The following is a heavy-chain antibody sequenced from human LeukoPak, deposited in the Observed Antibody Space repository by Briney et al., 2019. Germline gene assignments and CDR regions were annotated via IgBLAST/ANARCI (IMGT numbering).Heavy chain of an antibody. J-gene: IGHJ1*01. CDR3: ARVPGYDKFGRGYFQH. D-gene: IGHD3-22*01. CDR2: ISAYNGNT. V-gene: IGHV1-18*01. CDR1: GYTFTSYG. Sequence: ASVKVSCKXSGYTFTSYGISWVRQAPGQGLEWMGWISAYNGNTNYSQKLQGRVTMTTDTSTSTAYMELRSLRSDDTAVYYCARVPGYDKFGRGYFQHWGQRTLVTVSS.